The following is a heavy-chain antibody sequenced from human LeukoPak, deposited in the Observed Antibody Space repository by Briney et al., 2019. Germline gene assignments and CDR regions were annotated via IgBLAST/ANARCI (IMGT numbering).Heavy chain of an antibody. CDR1: GYSFTSHY. CDR3: AKDTMLPFDY. D-gene: IGHD4/OR15-4a*01. Sequence: GASVKVSCKASGYSFTSHYMHWVRQAPGQGLEWMGLINPRGTSTIYAERFQGRIIMTRDMSTTTDYMELSRLRSDDTAVYYCAKDTMLPFDYWGQGTLVTVSS. V-gene: IGHV1-46*01. CDR2: INPRGTST. J-gene: IGHJ4*02.